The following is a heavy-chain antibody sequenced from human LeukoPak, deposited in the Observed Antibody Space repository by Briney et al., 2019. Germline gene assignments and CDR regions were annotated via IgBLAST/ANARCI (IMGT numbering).Heavy chain of an antibody. Sequence: ASVKVSCKASGYTFTSYGISWVRQAPGQGLEWMGWISAYNGNTNYAQKFQGRVTMTRDTSTRTVYMELSSLRSEDTAVYYCARENDYGNNWFDPWGQGTLVTVSS. D-gene: IGHD4-17*01. J-gene: IGHJ5*02. CDR1: GYTFTSYG. CDR2: ISAYNGNT. V-gene: IGHV1-18*01. CDR3: ARENDYGNNWFDP.